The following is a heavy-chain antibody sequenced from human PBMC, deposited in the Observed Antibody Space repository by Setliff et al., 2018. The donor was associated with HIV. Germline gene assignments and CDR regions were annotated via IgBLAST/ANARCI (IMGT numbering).Heavy chain of an antibody. D-gene: IGHD7-27*01. J-gene: IGHJ4*02. CDR2: IRTKGYGATT. CDR3: TRGFGPNWGYYFDY. V-gene: IGHV3-49*04. Sequence: GGSLRLSCLASGFTFGDYALDWVRQTPGKGLEWVGFIRTKGYGATTEYAAPVKGRFTVSRDDSKRTVYLQMNSLKTEDTGVYYCTRGFGPNWGYYFDYWGQGTQVTVS. CDR1: GFTFGDYA.